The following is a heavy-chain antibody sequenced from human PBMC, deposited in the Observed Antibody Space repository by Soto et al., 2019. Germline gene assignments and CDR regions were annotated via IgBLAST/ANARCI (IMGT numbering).Heavy chain of an antibody. CDR1: GFVFSDFQ. J-gene: IGHJ4*02. D-gene: IGHD3-16*01. Sequence: PGGSLRLSCAASGFVFSDFQFTWVHQAPGGGLEWLSSITGTSAFTEYADSIESRFTISRDNPNKLLFLHMDNLRPEDSAVYYCARDNLAFQGAFDLWGQGTLVTV. CDR3: ARDNLAFQGAFDL. V-gene: IGHV3-21*01. CDR2: ITGTSAFT.